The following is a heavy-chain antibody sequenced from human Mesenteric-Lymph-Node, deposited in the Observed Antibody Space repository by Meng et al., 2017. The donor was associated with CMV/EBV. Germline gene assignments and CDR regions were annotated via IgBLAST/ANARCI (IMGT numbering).Heavy chain of an antibody. V-gene: IGHV6-1*01. D-gene: IGHD4-11*01. CDR2: TYYRSQWYY. Sequence: SETLSLTCVISGESVSSDDASWNWIRQSPSRGLEWLGRTYYRSQWYYEYAVSVKSRITVNPDTSKNQFSLHLNSVTSDDTAVYYCVRGNYNFDYWGQGTLVTVSS. CDR3: VRGNYNFDY. CDR1: GESVSSDDAS. J-gene: IGHJ4*02.